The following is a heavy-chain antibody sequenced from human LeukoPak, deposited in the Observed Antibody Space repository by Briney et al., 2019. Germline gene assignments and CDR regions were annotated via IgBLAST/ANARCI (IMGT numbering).Heavy chain of an antibody. J-gene: IGHJ3*02. CDR3: ARAQNYYDSSGSSDAFDI. V-gene: IGHV1-69*04. D-gene: IGHD3-22*01. Sequence: SVKVSCKASGGTCSSYAISWVRQAPGQGLEWMGRIIPILGIANYAQKFQGRVTITADKSTSTAYMELSSLRSEDTAVYYCARAQNYYDSSGSSDAFDIWGQGTMVTVSS. CDR2: IIPILGIA. CDR1: GGTCSSYA.